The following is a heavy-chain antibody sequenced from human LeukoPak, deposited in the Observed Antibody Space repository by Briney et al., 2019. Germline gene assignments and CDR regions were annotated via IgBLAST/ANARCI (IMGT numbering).Heavy chain of an antibody. D-gene: IGHD1-1*01. CDR3: AKDNLVQDPANTRW. CDR1: GFTFSSYA. J-gene: IGHJ4*02. CDR2: ISGSGGST. Sequence: PGVTLSFSCAASGFTFSSYAMSWVRQAPGKGLEWVSAISGSGGSTSYADSVKGRFTISRDNSKNTLDLQMNSVRAEDRAVYYCAKDNLVQDPANTRWRGQGTLVTVSS. V-gene: IGHV3-23*01.